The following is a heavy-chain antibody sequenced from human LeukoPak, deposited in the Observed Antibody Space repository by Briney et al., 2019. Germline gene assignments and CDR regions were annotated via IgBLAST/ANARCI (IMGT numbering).Heavy chain of an antibody. CDR2: ISGSGNTV. CDR1: AFTFSNYA. V-gene: IGHV3-23*01. Sequence: GGSLRLSCAASAFTFSNYAMNWVRRAPGKGLEWVSAISGSGNTVHYADSVKGRFTISRDNSKSTLYLQMNSLTAEDTAVYYCAKAGGYYYYFYMDVWGKGTTVTVSS. D-gene: IGHD2-8*02. J-gene: IGHJ6*03. CDR3: AKAGGYYYYFYMDV.